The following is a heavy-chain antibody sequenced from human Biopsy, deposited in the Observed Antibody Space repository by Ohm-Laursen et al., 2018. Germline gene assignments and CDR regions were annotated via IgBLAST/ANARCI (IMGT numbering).Heavy chain of an antibody. D-gene: IGHD3-3*01. CDR3: ARGPGKLWSGYYT. Sequence: SLRLSCAASGFTVRDNHISWIRQAPGTGLQWVSLIYSDGNTYYADSVKGRFTISRDIPRNTLYLQMNSLRAEDTAVYYCARGPGKLWSGYYTWGQGTLVTVSS. CDR1: GFTVRDNH. J-gene: IGHJ5*02. V-gene: IGHV3-53*01. CDR2: IYSDGNT.